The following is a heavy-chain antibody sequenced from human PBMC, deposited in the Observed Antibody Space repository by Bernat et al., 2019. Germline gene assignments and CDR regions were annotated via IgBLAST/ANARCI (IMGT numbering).Heavy chain of an antibody. V-gene: IGHV3-30*18. D-gene: IGHD4-17*01. CDR1: GFTFSSYG. J-gene: IGHJ4*02. CDR2: ISYDGSNK. Sequence: QVQLVESGGGVVQPGRSLRLSCAASGFTFSSYGMHWVRQAPVKGLEWVAVISYDGSNKYYTDSVKGRLTISRDNSKNTLYLQMNSLGAEDTAVYYCAKDLADYGDYAIGFDYWGQGTLVTVSS. CDR3: AKDLADYGDYAIGFDY.